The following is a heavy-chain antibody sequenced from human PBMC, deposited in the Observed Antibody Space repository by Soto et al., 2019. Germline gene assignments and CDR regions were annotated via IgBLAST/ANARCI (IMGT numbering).Heavy chain of an antibody. J-gene: IGHJ4*02. Sequence: SETLSLTCTVSGGSIISSSYYWGWIRQPPGKGLEWIGSIYYSGSTYYNPSLKSRVTISVDTSKNQFSLKLSSVTAADTAVYYCARPKCSSTSCFLYFDYWGQGTLVTVSS. V-gene: IGHV4-39*01. CDR1: GGSIISSSYY. CDR2: IYYSGST. CDR3: ARPKCSSTSCFLYFDY. D-gene: IGHD2-2*01.